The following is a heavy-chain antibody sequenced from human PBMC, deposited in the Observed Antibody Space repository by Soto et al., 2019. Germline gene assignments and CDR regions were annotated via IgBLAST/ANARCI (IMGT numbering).Heavy chain of an antibody. D-gene: IGHD2-8*01. CDR1: DGCSFSYC. Sequence: CSVADGCSFSYCWSWIRQQPGKGLEWIGYIYYSGSTNYNPSLKSRVTISVDTSKNQFSLKLSSVTAADTAVYYCARRVYGGNYYYYYYMDVWGKGTTVTVSS. CDR3: ARRVYGGNYYYYYYMDV. CDR2: IYYSGST. J-gene: IGHJ6*03. V-gene: IGHV4-59*08.